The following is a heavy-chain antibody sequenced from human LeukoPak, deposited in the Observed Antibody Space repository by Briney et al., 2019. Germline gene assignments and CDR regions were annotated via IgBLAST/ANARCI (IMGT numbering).Heavy chain of an antibody. CDR1: GDSFSSNSAA. Sequence: SQTLSLTCAISGDSFSSNSAAWNWIRQSPSRGLEWLGRTYYRSKWYNDYAVSVKSRITINPDTSKNQFSLQLNSVTPEDTAVYYCSREVTMVRVVIIIPYYYYGMDVWGKGTTVTVSS. J-gene: IGHJ6*04. V-gene: IGHV6-1*01. CDR2: TYYRSKWYN. D-gene: IGHD3-10*01. CDR3: SREVTMVRVVIIIPYYYYGMDV.